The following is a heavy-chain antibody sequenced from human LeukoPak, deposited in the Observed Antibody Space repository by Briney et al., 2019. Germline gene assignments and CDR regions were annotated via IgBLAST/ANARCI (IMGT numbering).Heavy chain of an antibody. V-gene: IGHV4-39*01. Sequence: PSETLSLTCTVSGGSNSSSSYYWGWIRQPPGKGLEWIGSIYYSGSTYYNPSLKSRVTISVDTSKNQFSLKLSSVTAAGTAVYYCATAYYDFWSGPLAAFDYWGQGTLVTVSS. CDR2: IYYSGST. J-gene: IGHJ4*02. CDR3: ATAYYDFWSGPLAAFDY. CDR1: GGSNSSSSYY. D-gene: IGHD3-3*01.